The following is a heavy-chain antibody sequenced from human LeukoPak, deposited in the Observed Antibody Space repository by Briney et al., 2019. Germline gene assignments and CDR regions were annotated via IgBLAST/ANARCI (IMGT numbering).Heavy chain of an antibody. CDR3: AKRRYCSSTSCSSFDY. J-gene: IGHJ4*02. Sequence: GGSLRLSCAASGFTFSSYGMHWVRQAPGKGLEWVAFIRYDGSNKYYADSVKGRFTISRDNSKNTVYLQMNSLRAEDTAVYFCAKRRYCSSTSCSSFDYWGPGTLVTVSS. D-gene: IGHD2-2*01. V-gene: IGHV3-30*02. CDR2: IRYDGSNK. CDR1: GFTFSSYG.